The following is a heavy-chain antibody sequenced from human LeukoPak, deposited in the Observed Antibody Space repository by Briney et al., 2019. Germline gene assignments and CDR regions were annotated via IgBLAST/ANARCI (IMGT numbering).Heavy chain of an antibody. V-gene: IGHV3-33*01. J-gene: IGHJ2*01. Sequence: GGSLRLSCAASGFTFSSYGMHWVRQAPGKGLEWVAVIWYDGSNKYYPDSVQGRFTISRDNSKNTLYLQVNSLRAEDTAVYCCARDRSMSGWYIDLWGRGTLVTVSS. CDR1: GFTFSSYG. CDR2: IWYDGSNK. CDR3: ARDRSMSGWYIDL. D-gene: IGHD2/OR15-2a*01.